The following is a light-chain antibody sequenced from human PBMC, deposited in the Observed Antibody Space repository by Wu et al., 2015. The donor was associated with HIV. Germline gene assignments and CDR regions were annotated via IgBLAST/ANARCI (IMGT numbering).Light chain of an antibody. V-gene: IGKV3-11*01. Sequence: IVLTQSPGTLSLSPGERATLSCRASQSVSSYLAWYQQKPGQAPRLLIYDASNRATGIPARFSGSGSGTDFTLTISSLEPEDFAVYYCQQRSNWPWTFGQGTKVEIK. J-gene: IGKJ1*01. CDR2: DAS. CDR3: QQRSNWPWT. CDR1: QSVSSY.